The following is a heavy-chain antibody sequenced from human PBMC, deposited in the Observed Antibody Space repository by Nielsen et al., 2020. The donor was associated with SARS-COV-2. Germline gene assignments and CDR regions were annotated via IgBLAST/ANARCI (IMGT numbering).Heavy chain of an antibody. CDR2: IWYDGSNK. CDR3: AKYDSSGYYYEVYYGMDV. Sequence: VRQAPGKGLEWVAVIWYDGSNKYYADSVKGRFTISRDNSKNTLYLQMNSLRAEDTAVYYCAKYDSSGYYYEVYYGMDVWGQGTTVTVSS. J-gene: IGHJ6*02. D-gene: IGHD3-22*01. V-gene: IGHV3-33*06.